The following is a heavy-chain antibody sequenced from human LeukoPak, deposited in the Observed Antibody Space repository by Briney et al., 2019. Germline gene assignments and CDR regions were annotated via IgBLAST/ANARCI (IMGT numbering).Heavy chain of an antibody. V-gene: IGHV4-4*02. CDR2: IYHSGST. J-gene: IGHJ1*01. CDR3: ATNGWYCLDH. CDR1: GGSISSDNW. D-gene: IGHD6-19*01. Sequence: PSGTLSLTCAVPGGSISSDNWWSWVRQPPGKGLEWIGEIYHSGSTNYNPSLQSRVTISVDKSNNHFSLRLTSVTAADTAVYYCATNGWYCLDHWGQGALVTVSS.